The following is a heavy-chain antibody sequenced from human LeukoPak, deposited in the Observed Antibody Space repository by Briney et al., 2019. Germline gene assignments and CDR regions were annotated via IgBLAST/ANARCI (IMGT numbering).Heavy chain of an antibody. CDR2: ISGSGGST. J-gene: IGHJ4*02. D-gene: IGHD5-18*01. Sequence: PGGSLRLSCAASGFTFSSYAMSWVRQAPGKGLEWVSTISGSGGSTDYAESVKGGFTISRDNSKNTLYLQMNSLRAEDTAVYYCAKEQQLWLLGYFDYWGQGALVTVSS. CDR1: GFTFSSYA. CDR3: AKEQQLWLLGYFDY. V-gene: IGHV3-23*01.